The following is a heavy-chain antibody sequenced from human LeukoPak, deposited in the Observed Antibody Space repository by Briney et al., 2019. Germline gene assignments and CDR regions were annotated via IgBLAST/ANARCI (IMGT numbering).Heavy chain of an antibody. D-gene: IGHD3-22*01. Sequence: SETLSLTCTVSGGSISDFYWSWIRQPPGKGLEWIGYVFHSGSTNYNPSLKSRVIISVDTSKNQFSLRLSSVTAADTAVYYCARDYESSGLRWFHSWGQGTLVTVSS. CDR3: ARDYESSGLRWFHS. CDR1: GGSISDFY. CDR2: VFHSGST. J-gene: IGHJ5*01. V-gene: IGHV4-59*01.